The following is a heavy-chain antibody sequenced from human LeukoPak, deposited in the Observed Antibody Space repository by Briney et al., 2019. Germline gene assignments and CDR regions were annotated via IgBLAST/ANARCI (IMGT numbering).Heavy chain of an antibody. Sequence: PRRSLRLSCAASEFTFSTYGMHCVCQAPGKGLEWVAVISYDGSYKFYADSVKGRFTISRDYSKSTLYLEMCSLTAQETAVDYDTGTYYQNYFVYWGQGTLVTVSS. CDR2: ISYDGSYK. D-gene: IGHD3-10*01. CDR1: EFTFSTYG. J-gene: IGHJ4*02. CDR3: TGTYYQNYFVY. V-gene: IGHV3-30*03.